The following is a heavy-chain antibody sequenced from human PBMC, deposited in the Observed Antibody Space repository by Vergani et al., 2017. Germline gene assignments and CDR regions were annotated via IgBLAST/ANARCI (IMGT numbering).Heavy chain of an antibody. J-gene: IGHJ4*02. CDR2: ISYDGSNK. D-gene: IGHD3-3*01. CDR1: GYTFSSYG. Sequence: QVQLVESGGGVVQPGRSLRLSCAASGYTFSSYGMHWVRQAPGKGLEWVAVISYDGSNKYYADSVKGRFTISRGNSKNTLYLQMNSLRAEDTAVYYCAKTIFGVVTIPYFDYWGQGTLVTVSS. V-gene: IGHV3-30*18. CDR3: AKTIFGVVTIPYFDY.